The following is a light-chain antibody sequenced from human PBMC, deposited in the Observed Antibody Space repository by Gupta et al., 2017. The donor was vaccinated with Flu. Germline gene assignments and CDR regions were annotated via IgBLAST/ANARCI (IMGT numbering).Light chain of an antibody. CDR3: QQANSLPRT. V-gene: IGKV1-12*01. J-gene: IGKJ1*01. Sequence: PSSVSASVGDRVTITCRASQGISSWLAWYQQKPGKPPQLLIHTASILQSGVPSRCSGSASGTDFTLTISSLQPEDFATYYCQQANSLPRTFGQGTKVEIK. CDR1: QGISSW. CDR2: TAS.